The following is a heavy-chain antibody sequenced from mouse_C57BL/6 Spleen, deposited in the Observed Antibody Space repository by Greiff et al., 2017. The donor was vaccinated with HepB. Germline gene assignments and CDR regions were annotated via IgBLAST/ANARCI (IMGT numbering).Heavy chain of an antibody. Sequence: DVHLVESGAELVRPGASVKLSCTASGFNIKDDYMHWVKQRPEQGLEWIGWIDPENGDTEYASKFQGKATITADTSSNTAYLQLSSLTSEDTAVYYCTTGATVVPFDYWGQGTTLTVSS. CDR3: TTGATVVPFDY. D-gene: IGHD1-1*01. CDR2: IDPENGDT. J-gene: IGHJ2*01. V-gene: IGHV14-4*01. CDR1: GFNIKDDY.